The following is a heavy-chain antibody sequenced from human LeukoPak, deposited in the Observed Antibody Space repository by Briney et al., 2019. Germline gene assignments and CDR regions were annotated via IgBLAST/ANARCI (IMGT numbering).Heavy chain of an antibody. CDR3: AREYGGSYYYYYMDV. CDR2: IYYSGST. CDR1: GGSISSGGYY. J-gene: IGHJ6*03. D-gene: IGHD1-26*01. Sequence: SQTLSLTCTVSGGSISSGGYYWSWIRQHPGKGLEWIGYIYYSGSTYYNPSLKSRVTISVDTSKNQFSLKLSSVTAADTAVYYCAREYGGSYYYYYMDVWGKGTTVTVSS. V-gene: IGHV4-30-4*08.